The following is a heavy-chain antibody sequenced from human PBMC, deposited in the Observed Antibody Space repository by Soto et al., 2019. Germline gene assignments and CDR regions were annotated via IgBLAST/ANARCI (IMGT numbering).Heavy chain of an antibody. D-gene: IGHD4-17*01. Sequence: PGESLKISCKGSGYSFTIYWIAWVRQMPWKGLEWMGVIYPGDSDTRYSPSFQGQVIISANKSISTAYLQWSSLQASDTAIYYCARQDGDGLFYFDYWGQGTPVTVSS. CDR1: GYSFTIYW. CDR2: IYPGDSDT. V-gene: IGHV5-51*01. J-gene: IGHJ4*02. CDR3: ARQDGDGLFYFDY.